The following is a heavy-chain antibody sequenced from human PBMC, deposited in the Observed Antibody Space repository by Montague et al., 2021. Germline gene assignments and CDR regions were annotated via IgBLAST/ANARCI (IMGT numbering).Heavy chain of an antibody. CDR3: ARTSQCRDNEGNYYYHALDL. J-gene: IGHJ6*02. V-gene: IGHV4-39*01. Sequence: SETLSLTCIVSGGAISSSSYYWGWIRQPPGKGLEWIGSIFYGGSTYYSPSLKSRVTISADTSQKQFSLKLRSVTAADTAVYYCARTSQCRDNEGNYYYHALDLWGRGTTVTVSS. D-gene: IGHD2-2*01. CDR1: GGAISSSSYY. CDR2: IFYGGST.